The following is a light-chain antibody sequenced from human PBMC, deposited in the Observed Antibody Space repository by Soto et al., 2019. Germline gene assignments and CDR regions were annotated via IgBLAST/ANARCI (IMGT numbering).Light chain of an antibody. CDR1: QTVASN. J-gene: IGKJ2*01. CDR2: GAS. V-gene: IGKV3-15*01. CDR3: QQYHNWPPKYT. Sequence: EIVMTQSPASLSVSPGDGATRSCRASQTVASNLAWYQQKPGQGPRLLIHGASTRAAGVPARFSGSGSGTDFTLTISSLQSEDFAVYYCQQYHNWPPKYTFGQGTKLQIK.